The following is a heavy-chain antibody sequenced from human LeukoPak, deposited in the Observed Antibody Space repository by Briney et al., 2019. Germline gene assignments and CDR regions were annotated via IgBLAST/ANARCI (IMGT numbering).Heavy chain of an antibody. D-gene: IGHD3/OR15-3a*01. V-gene: IGHV4-4*02. CDR2: IYHSGST. CDR1: GGSISSSNW. CDR3: ARQTGSGLFILP. J-gene: IGHJ4*02. Sequence: PSETLSLTCAVSGGSISSSNWWNWVRQPPGKGLEWIGEIYHSGSTNYNPSLKSRVTISVDKSKNQFSLKLTSVTAADTAVYYCARQTGSGLFILPGGQGTLVTVSS.